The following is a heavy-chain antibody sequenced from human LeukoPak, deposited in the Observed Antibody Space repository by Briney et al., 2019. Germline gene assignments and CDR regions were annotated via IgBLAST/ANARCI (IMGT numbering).Heavy chain of an antibody. CDR2: IYPGDSDT. V-gene: IGHV5-51*01. D-gene: IGHD3-10*01. J-gene: IGHJ4*02. CDR3: ASGECYYGSGRPRGYFDY. CDR1: GYSFTSHW. Sequence: GESLKISCQASGYSFTSHWIGWVRQMPGKGLEWMGIIYPGDSDTRYNPSFQGQVTISADKSISTAYLQWRRLKASDTAMYYCASGECYYGSGRPRGYFDYWGQGTLVTVSS.